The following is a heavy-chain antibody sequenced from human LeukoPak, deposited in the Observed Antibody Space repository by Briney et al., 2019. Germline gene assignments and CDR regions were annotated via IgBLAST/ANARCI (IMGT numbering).Heavy chain of an antibody. D-gene: IGHD6-19*01. CDR1: GYTFTNYG. V-gene: IGHV1-18*01. CDR3: ARDLKMGYSSGRYSWGTGSSNDY. CDR2: ISGYNGNT. Sequence: ASVKVSCKASGYTFTNYGISWVRQAPGQGLEWMGWISGYNGNTNYAQKFQGRITMITDTSTSTGYMELRSLRSDDTAVYYCARDLKMGYSSGRYSWGTGSSNDYWGQGTLVTVSS. J-gene: IGHJ4*02.